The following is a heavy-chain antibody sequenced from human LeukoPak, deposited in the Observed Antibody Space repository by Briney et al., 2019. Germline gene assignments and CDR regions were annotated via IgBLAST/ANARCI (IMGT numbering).Heavy chain of an antibody. CDR3: ARDAGYSYGYSFYYFDY. Sequence: SQTLSLTCTVSGGSISSGSYYWRWLRQPAGTGLEWIGRIYTSGSTNYNPSLKSRVTISVDTSKNQFSLRLSSVTAADTALYYCARDAGYSYGYSFYYFDYWGQGTLVTVSS. CDR2: IYTSGST. V-gene: IGHV4-61*02. D-gene: IGHD5-18*01. CDR1: GGSISSGSYY. J-gene: IGHJ4*02.